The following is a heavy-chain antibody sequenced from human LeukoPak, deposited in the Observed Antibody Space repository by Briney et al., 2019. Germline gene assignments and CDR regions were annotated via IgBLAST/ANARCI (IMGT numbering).Heavy chain of an antibody. J-gene: IGHJ4*02. Sequence: PGGSLRLSCAASGFDVSINYMNWIRQSPEKGLEWVSIIHNDGRTYYADSVKGRFTVSRDNSKNTVSLQMDSLGVDDTGVYYCARGFLQLTPYYFDYWGQGTLVTVSS. CDR1: GFDVSINY. CDR3: ARGFLQLTPYYFDY. CDR2: IHNDGRT. D-gene: IGHD1-1*01. V-gene: IGHV3-66*01.